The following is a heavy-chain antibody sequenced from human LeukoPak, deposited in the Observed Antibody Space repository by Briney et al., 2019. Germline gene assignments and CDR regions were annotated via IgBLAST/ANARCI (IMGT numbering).Heavy chain of an antibody. D-gene: IGHD3-9*01. Sequence: GASVKVSCKASGYTFTGYYMHWVRQATGQGLEWMGWMNPNSGNTGYAQKFQGRVTMTRNTSISTAYMELSSLRSEDTAVYYCARAPGRYFDWLAGGNNWFDPWGQGTLVTVSS. J-gene: IGHJ5*02. CDR3: ARAPGRYFDWLAGGNNWFDP. V-gene: IGHV1-8*02. CDR2: MNPNSGNT. CDR1: GYTFTGYY.